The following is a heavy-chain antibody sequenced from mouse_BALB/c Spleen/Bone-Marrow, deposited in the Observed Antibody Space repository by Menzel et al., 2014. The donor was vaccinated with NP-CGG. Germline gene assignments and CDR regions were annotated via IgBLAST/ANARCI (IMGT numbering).Heavy chain of an antibody. Sequence: VKLVESGPGLVAPSQSLSITCTVSGFSLTGYGVSWVRQPPGKGLEWLGMIWGDGSTDYNSALKSRLSISKDNSKSQVFVKRNSLQTDDTARYYGARDSCLITRALDYWGQGTSVTVSS. V-gene: IGHV2-6-7*01. CDR2: IWGDGST. D-gene: IGHD2-4*01. CDR3: ARDSCLITRALDY. J-gene: IGHJ4*01. CDR1: GFSLTGYG.